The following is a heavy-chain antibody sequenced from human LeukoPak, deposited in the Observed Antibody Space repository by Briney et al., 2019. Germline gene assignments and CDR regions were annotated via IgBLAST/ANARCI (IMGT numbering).Heavy chain of an antibody. D-gene: IGHD3-3*01. V-gene: IGHV4-59*08. Sequence: PSETLSLTCTVSGGSISSYYWSWIRQPPGKGLEWIGYIYDSGSTNYNPSLKSRATISVDTSKNQFSLKLSSVTAADTAVYYCARDTFWSAYPSFDYWGQGTLVTVSS. J-gene: IGHJ4*02. CDR1: GGSISSYY. CDR3: ARDTFWSAYPSFDY. CDR2: IYDSGST.